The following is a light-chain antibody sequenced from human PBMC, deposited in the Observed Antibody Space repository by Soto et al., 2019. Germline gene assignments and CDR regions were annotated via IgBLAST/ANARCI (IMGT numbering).Light chain of an antibody. CDR1: SSDVGGYNY. CDR2: DVS. V-gene: IGLV2-14*01. CDR3: SSYTSSSTLDV. Sequence: QSVLTRPASVSGAAGEAITISCTGTSSDVGGYNYVSWYQQHPGKAPKLMIYDVSNRPSGVSNRFSGSKSGNTASLTISGLQAEDEADYYCSSYTSSSTLDVFGTGTKVTVL. J-gene: IGLJ1*01.